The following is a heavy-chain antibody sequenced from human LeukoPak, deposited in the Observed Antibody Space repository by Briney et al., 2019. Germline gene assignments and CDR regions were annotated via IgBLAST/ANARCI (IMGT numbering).Heavy chain of an antibody. J-gene: IGHJ4*02. CDR1: GFSFSSYG. V-gene: IGHV3-48*01. D-gene: IGHD6-19*01. CDR2: ISTRSGTT. Sequence: GGSLRLSCAASGFSFSSYGMNWVRQAPGKGPEWVSYISTRSGTTYYAASVKGRFTISRDDAKNSLYLQMNSLRAEDTAVYYCARDGSGWYSFDCWGQGTLVTVSS. CDR3: ARDGSGWYSFDC.